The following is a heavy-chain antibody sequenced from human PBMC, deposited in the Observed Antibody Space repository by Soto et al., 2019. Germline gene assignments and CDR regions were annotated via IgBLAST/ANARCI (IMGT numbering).Heavy chain of an antibody. D-gene: IGHD2-2*01. CDR2: ICVNGGSK. CDR1: GFTFSSYG. J-gene: IGHJ3*02. Sequence: GGSLRLSCAASGFTFSSYGMHWVRQAPGKGLEWVSVICVNGGSKYYADSVKGRFTISRDNSKNTLYLQMNSLRAEDTAVYYCAKALGYCSSTSCYDAFDIWGQGTMVTVSS. V-gene: IGHV3-33*08. CDR3: AKALGYCSSTSCYDAFDI.